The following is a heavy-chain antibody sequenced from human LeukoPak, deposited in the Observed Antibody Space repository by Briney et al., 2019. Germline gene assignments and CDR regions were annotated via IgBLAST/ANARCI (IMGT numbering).Heavy chain of an antibody. D-gene: IGHD1-26*01. CDR1: GYTFTSYG. J-gene: IGHJ4*02. Sequence: ASVKASCKASGYTFTSYGISWVRQATGQGLEWMGWMNPNSGNTGYAQKFQGRVTMTRNTSISTAYMELSSLRSEDTAVYYCARGRGRNYFDYWGQGTLVTVSS. CDR2: MNPNSGNT. CDR3: ARGRGRNYFDY. V-gene: IGHV1-8*02.